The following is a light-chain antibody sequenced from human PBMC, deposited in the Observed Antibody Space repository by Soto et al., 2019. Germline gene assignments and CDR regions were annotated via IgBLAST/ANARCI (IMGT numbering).Light chain of an antibody. Sequence: TFLTQSPGTLSWSPGERATLSCRASQSVSNNYLAWYQQKPGQAPRLLIYGASNRATGIPDRLSGSGSGTDFTLTISRMEPEDFAVYYCQQYGSSGTFGHGTKVDIK. CDR3: QQYGSSGT. J-gene: IGKJ1*01. V-gene: IGKV3-20*01. CDR2: GAS. CDR1: QSVSNNY.